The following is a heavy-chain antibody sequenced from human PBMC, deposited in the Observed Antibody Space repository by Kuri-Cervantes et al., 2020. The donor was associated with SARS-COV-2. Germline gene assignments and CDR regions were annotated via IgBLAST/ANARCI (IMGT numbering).Heavy chain of an antibody. CDR1: GYTFTSYG. CDR3: ARDAGYYDSSGYRYYFGY. Sequence: ASVKVSCKASGYTFTSYGISWVRQAPGQGLEWMGWISAYNGNTNYAQKLQGRVTMTTDTPTSTAYMELRSLRSDDTAVYYCARDAGYYDSSGYRYYFGYWGQGTLVTVSS. V-gene: IGHV1-18*01. D-gene: IGHD3-22*01. J-gene: IGHJ4*02. CDR2: ISAYNGNT.